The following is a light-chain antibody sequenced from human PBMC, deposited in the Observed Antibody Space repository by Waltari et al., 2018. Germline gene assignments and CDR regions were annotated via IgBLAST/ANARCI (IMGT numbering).Light chain of an antibody. J-gene: IGKJ1*01. CDR2: DAS. Sequence: ETVMTQSPATLFVSPGERATLSCRASQSVSRTLAWYQQKRGQAPRLLIYDASTRATGTPARFSGSGSDIEFTLTISSLQSEDSAVYYCHQYNNWRPWTFGQGTKVEIK. CDR1: QSVSRT. V-gene: IGKV3-15*01. CDR3: HQYNNWRPWT.